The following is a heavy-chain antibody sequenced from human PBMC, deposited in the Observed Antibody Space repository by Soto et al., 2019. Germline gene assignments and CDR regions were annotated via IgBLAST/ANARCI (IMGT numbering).Heavy chain of an antibody. CDR1: GFTVSNNY. V-gene: IGHV3-53*01. CDR3: ATRAWGGGY. D-gene: IGHD3-16*01. J-gene: IGHJ4*02. Sequence: EVQLVESGGGLIQPGGSLRLSCAVSGFTVSNNYMSWVRQAPGKGLEGVSVIYSGGYTAYGDSVKGRFTISRDNSKNNLYLQIKGPGPDDAAVFLCATRAWGGGYWGQGTLVTVSS. CDR2: IYSGGYT.